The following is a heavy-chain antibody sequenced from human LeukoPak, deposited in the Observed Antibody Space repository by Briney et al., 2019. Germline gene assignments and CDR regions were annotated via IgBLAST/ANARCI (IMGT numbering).Heavy chain of an antibody. J-gene: IGHJ6*03. CDR1: GFTVSSNY. Sequence: GGSLRLSCAASGFTVSSNYMSWVRQAPGKGLEWVSVIYSGGSTYYADSVKGRFTISRDNSKNTLYLQMNSLRAEDTAVYYCARDRVDTAMVRGIWYYYYYMDVWGKGTTVTVSS. D-gene: IGHD5-18*01. CDR2: IYSGGST. V-gene: IGHV3-66*02. CDR3: ARDRVDTAMVRGIWYYYYYMDV.